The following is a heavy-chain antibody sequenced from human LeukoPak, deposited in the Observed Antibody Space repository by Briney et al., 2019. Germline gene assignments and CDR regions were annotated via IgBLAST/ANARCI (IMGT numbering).Heavy chain of an antibody. Sequence: SETLSLTCTVSGGSISGTDLYWGWLRQLPGKGLEWIGNIHSSGNSFCNPSLKSRVTISVDTSKNQFSLKLSSVTAADTAVYYCEKDSHLDVWGHGTTVTVSS. CDR3: EKDSHLDV. V-gene: IGHV4-39*01. CDR2: IHSSGNS. CDR1: GGSISGTDLY. J-gene: IGHJ6*02. D-gene: IGHD2-15*01.